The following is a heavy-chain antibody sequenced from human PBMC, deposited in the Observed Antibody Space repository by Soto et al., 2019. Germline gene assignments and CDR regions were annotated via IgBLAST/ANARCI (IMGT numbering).Heavy chain of an antibody. CDR2: INAGNGKT. V-gene: IGHV1-3*01. Sequence: ASVKVSCKASGYTFTSYAMHWVRQAPGQRLEWMGWINAGNGKTKYSQKFQGRVTITRDTSARTVYMELSSLRSEDTAVYYCARRFLSVGTPAAAGSTAYSIRYNWFETWGQGNLGTVS. CDR3: ARRFLSVGTPAAAGSTAYSIRYNWFET. J-gene: IGHJ5*02. D-gene: IGHD6-13*01. CDR1: GYTFTSYA.